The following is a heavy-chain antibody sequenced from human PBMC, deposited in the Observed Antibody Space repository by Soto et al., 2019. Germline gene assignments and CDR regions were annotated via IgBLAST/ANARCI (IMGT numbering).Heavy chain of an antibody. Sequence: NPSETLSLTCTVSGGSISRGGYYWSWLRQHPGKGLEWIGYIYYSGSTYYIPSLKSRVTISVDTSKNQFSLKLSSVTAADTAVYYCARDSPIAAAGKGFDPWGQGTLVTVSS. CDR2: IYYSGST. CDR3: ARDSPIAAAGKGFDP. J-gene: IGHJ5*02. V-gene: IGHV4-31*03. D-gene: IGHD6-13*01. CDR1: GGSISRGGYY.